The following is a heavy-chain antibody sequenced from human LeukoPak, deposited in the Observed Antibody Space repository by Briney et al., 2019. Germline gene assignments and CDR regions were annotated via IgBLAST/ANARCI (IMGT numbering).Heavy chain of an antibody. J-gene: IGHJ4*02. CDR2: ILYSGST. CDR1: DGFISGYH. D-gene: IGHD3-10*01. V-gene: IGHV4-59*08. CDR3: ARLISGVGYFDS. Sequence: EPSETLSPTCIVSDGFISGYHWSWIRQPPGKALEWIGYILYSGSTNYNPSLRGRVTISVDTSKNHFSLKLSSVTAADTAVYYCARLISGVGYFDSWGQGTLVTVSS.